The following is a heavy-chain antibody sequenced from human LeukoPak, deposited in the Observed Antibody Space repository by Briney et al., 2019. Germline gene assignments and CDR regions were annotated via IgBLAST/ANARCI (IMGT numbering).Heavy chain of an antibody. Sequence: GASVKVSCKASGYTFTSYDINWVRQATGQGLEWMGWMNPNSGNTGYAQKFQGRVTMTRNTSISTAYMELSSLRSEDTAVYYCARAAKLCSGGGCYEVRCFDPWGQGTLVTVSS. V-gene: IGHV1-8*01. D-gene: IGHD2-15*01. CDR1: GYTFTSYD. J-gene: IGHJ5*02. CDR2: MNPNSGNT. CDR3: ARAAKLCSGGGCYEVRCFDP.